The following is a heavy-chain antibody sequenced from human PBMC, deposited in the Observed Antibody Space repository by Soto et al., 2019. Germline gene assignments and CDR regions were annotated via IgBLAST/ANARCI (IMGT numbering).Heavy chain of an antibody. Sequence: EVQLVESGGGLVQPGGSQRLSCAASGFPFSIYSMNWVRQAPGKGLEWSSYITSDTNTIKYADSVKGRFTISRDNAKNLVYLQMNSLRDEDTAVYFCARSVEGHFDYWGQGTVVTVSS. D-gene: IGHD6-19*01. J-gene: IGHJ4*02. CDR3: ARSVEGHFDY. V-gene: IGHV3-48*02. CDR1: GFPFSIYS. CDR2: ITSDTNTI.